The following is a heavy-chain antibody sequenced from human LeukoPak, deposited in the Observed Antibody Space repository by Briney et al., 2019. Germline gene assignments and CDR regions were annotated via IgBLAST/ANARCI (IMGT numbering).Heavy chain of an antibody. Sequence: GSVTVSCTVSGYTLTELSMHWVRQAPGKGLEWMGGFDPEDGETIYAQKFQGRVTITEDTSTDTAYMELSRLRSEDTAVYYCATGPIEEVATVTTFDYWGQGTLVTVSS. D-gene: IGHD4-17*01. V-gene: IGHV1-24*01. CDR2: FDPEDGET. CDR3: ATGPIEEVATVTTFDY. CDR1: GYTLTELS. J-gene: IGHJ4*02.